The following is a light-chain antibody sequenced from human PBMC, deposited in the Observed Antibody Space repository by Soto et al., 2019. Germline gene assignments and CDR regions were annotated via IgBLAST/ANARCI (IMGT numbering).Light chain of an antibody. CDR2: DAS. V-gene: IGKV1-5*01. J-gene: IGKJ4*01. CDR1: QSIRRW. Sequence: DIQMTQSPSMLSASVGDRVTISCRASQSIRRWLAWYQQKPGKAPKLLIFDASTLESGVPSRFSGRGSETEFTLTISSLQPDDFATYYCQQYNSYPLTFGGGTKVDIK. CDR3: QQYNSYPLT.